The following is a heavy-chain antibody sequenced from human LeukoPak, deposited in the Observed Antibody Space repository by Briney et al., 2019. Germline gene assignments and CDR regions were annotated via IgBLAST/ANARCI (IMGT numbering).Heavy chain of an antibody. CDR2: IYYSGTT. Sequence: SETLSLTCTVSGGSISSSNYYWGWIRQPPGKGLEWIGSIYYSGTTHYNPSLKRRVTISVDTSKNQFPLKLSSVTAADTAVYYCARDLSSSWYNNWIDPGGQGTLVTVSS. CDR3: ARDLSSSWYNNWIDP. V-gene: IGHV4-39*06. CDR1: GGSISSSNYY. D-gene: IGHD6-13*01. J-gene: IGHJ5*02.